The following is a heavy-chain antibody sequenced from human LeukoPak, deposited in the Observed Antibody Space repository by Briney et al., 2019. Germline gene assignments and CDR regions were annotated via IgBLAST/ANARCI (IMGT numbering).Heavy chain of an antibody. CDR2: INHSGST. Sequence: SETLSLTCAVYGGSFSGYYWSWIRQPPGKGLEWIGEINHSGSTNYNPSLKSRVTISVDTSKNQFSLKVSSVTAADTAVYYCSRASGTYSWFDPWGPGTLVTVSS. D-gene: IGHD1-26*01. J-gene: IGHJ5*02. V-gene: IGHV4-34*01. CDR3: SRASGTYSWFDP. CDR1: GGSFSGYY.